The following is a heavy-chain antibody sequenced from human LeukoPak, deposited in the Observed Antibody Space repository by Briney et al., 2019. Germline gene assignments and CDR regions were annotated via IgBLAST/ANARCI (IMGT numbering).Heavy chain of an antibody. D-gene: IGHD6-13*01. J-gene: IGHJ4*02. CDR1: GFTFSGYT. CDR2: ITSSSRYI. Sequence: GGSLRLSCAASGFTFSGYTMNWVRQAPGKGLEWVSSITSSSRYIYYADSVKGRFTISRDNAKNTLYLQMNSLRAEDTAVYYCARVARSSWYYFDYWGQGTLVTVSS. CDR3: ARVARSSWYYFDY. V-gene: IGHV3-21*01.